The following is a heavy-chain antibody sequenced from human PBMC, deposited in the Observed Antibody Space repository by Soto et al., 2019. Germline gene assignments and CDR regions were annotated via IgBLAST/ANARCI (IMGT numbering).Heavy chain of an antibody. J-gene: IGHJ4*02. D-gene: IGHD3-10*01. Sequence: EVQLLESGGGLVQPGGSLRLSCAASGFTFSSYAMSWVRQAPGKGLEWVSAISGSGGSTYYADSVKGRFTISRDNSKNTLYLEMNSLRAEDTAVYYCAKDLGFGELWLGLNWGQGTLVTVSS. V-gene: IGHV3-23*01. CDR3: AKDLGFGELWLGLN. CDR1: GFTFSSYA. CDR2: ISGSGGST.